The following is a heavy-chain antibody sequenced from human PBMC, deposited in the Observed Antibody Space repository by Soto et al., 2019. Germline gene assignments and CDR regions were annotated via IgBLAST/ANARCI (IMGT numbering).Heavy chain of an antibody. CDR2: AWYDGSKQ. J-gene: IGHJ4*02. CDR1: GFTFSAYG. D-gene: IGHD5-18*01. CDR3: ATPDTAVAGY. Sequence: GGSLRLSCTASGFTFSAYGMHWVRQAPGKGLEWVAVAWYDGSKQYYTDSVKGRFTVSRDKSKNTLYLQMNSLRAEDTGVYYCATPDTAVAGYWGQGTLVTVSS. V-gene: IGHV3-33*01.